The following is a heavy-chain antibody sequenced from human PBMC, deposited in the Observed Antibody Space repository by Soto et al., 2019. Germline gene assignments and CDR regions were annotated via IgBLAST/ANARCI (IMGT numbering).Heavy chain of an antibody. V-gene: IGHV3-23*01. J-gene: IGHJ4*02. CDR3: AKGNTELG. D-gene: IGHD7-27*01. CDR2: IRASGTTT. Sequence: PGGSLRLSCVASGFTFKLYDMNWVRQAPGKGLEWVSSIRASGTTTYYADTVKGRFTISRDNSKNTLFLQMSTLRADDTATYYCAKGNTELGGGRGTLVPVSS. CDR1: GFTFKLYD.